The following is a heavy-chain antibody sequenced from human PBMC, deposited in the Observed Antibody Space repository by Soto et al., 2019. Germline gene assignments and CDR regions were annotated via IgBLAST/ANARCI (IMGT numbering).Heavy chain of an antibody. CDR1: GFTFSSYG. CDR3: AKDGGNIVVVVAATLSHGMDV. V-gene: IGHV3-30*18. J-gene: IGHJ6*02. CDR2: ISYDGSNK. Sequence: EGSLRLSCAASGFTFSSYGMHWVRQAPGKGLEWVAVISYDGSNKYYADSVKGRFTISRDNSKNTLYLQMNSLRAEDTAVYYCAKDGGNIVVVVAATLSHGMDVWGQGTTVTVSS. D-gene: IGHD2-15*01.